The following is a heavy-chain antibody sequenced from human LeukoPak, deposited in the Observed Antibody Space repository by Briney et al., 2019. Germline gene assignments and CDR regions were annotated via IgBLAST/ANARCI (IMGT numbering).Heavy chain of an antibody. V-gene: IGHV3-48*03. CDR2: IGSSGSTV. J-gene: IGHJ4*02. Sequence: PGGSLRLSCAASGFSFSSYEMNWVRQAPGKGLEWVSYIGSSGSTVYYADSVKGRFTISRDNAKNSMYLQMNSLRDEDTAVYYCARATTYDILTGYFDYWGQGTLVTVSS. CDR3: ARATTYDILTGYFDY. D-gene: IGHD3-9*01. CDR1: GFSFSSYE.